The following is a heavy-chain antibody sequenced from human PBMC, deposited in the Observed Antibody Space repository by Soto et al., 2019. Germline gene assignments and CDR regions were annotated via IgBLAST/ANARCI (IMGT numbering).Heavy chain of an antibody. D-gene: IGHD2-21*01. V-gene: IGHV3-33*01. CDR1: GFTFSSYG. CDR2: IWDDGNKK. Sequence: QVQLVESGGGVVQPGRSLRLSCAASGFTFSSYGMYWVRQAPGKGLEWVTNIWDDGNKKYYADSVKGRFTVSRDNSKNTLYLQMNSLRAEDTAVYFCARDKGAAILHLLYWGQGTLVTVSS. CDR3: ARDKGAAILHLLY. J-gene: IGHJ4*02.